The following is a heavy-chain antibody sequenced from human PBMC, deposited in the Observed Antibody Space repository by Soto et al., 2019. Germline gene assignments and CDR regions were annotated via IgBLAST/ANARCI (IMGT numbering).Heavy chain of an antibody. V-gene: IGHV3-7*05. J-gene: IGHJ4*02. CDR3: ARDAGGSDGRGFDY. D-gene: IGHD1-26*01. CDR2: IKQDGSEK. CDR1: GFTFSSYW. Sequence: EVQLVESGGGLVQPGGSLRLSCAASGFTFSSYWMTWVRQAPGKGLEWVANIKQDGSEKYYVDSVKGRFPISRENAKNSPYLQMNSLRAEDTAVYYCARDAGGSDGRGFDYWGQGTLVTVSS.